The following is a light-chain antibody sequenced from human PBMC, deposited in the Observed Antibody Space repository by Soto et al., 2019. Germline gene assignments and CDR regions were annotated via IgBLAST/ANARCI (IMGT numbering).Light chain of an antibody. CDR2: GAS. CDR3: QQYGSSPLA. V-gene: IGKV3-20*01. Sequence: EIVLTQSPGTLSLSPGERATLSCRASQSVSSSYLAWYQQKPGQAPRLLIYGASSRATGIQDRFSGSGSGTDFTLTIRRLEPEELAVYDCQQYGSSPLALGQGTRRDIK. J-gene: IGKJ5*01. CDR1: QSVSSSY.